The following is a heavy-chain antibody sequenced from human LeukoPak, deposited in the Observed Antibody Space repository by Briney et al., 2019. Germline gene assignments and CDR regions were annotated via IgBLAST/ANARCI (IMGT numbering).Heavy chain of an antibody. J-gene: IGHJ4*02. D-gene: IGHD3-22*01. V-gene: IGHV4-30-2*01. CDR2: IYHSGST. CDR1: GGSISSGGYS. CDR3: ASYYYDSSGYQLFDY. Sequence: PSETLSLTCAVSGGSISSGGYSWSWIRQPPGKGLEWIGYIYHSGSTYYNPSLKSRVTISVDTSKNQFSLKLSSVTAADTAVYYCASYYYDSSGYQLFDYWGQGTLVTVSS.